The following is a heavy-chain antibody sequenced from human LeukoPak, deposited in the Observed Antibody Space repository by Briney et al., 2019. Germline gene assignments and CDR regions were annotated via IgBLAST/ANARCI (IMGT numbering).Heavy chain of an antibody. CDR3: ARGSEWSSGVSDY. CDR2: ISGSSTHI. J-gene: IGHJ4*02. CDR1: GFPFSSCG. V-gene: IGHV3-21*01. D-gene: IGHD3-3*01. Sequence: PGGSLRLSCAASGFPFSSCGVNWVRQAPGKGLEWVSSISGSSTHIYYADSVKGRFTISRDNAKNSLYLQMNSLRAEDTAIYYCARGSEWSSGVSDYWGQGTLVTVSS.